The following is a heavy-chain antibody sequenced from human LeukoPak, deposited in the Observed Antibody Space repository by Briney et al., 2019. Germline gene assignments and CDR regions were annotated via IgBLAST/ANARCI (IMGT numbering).Heavy chain of an antibody. V-gene: IGHV3-23*01. CDR3: AKDLYCSSTSCYLDY. CDR1: GFTFSSYA. Sequence: GGSLRLSCAASGFTFSSYAMSWVRQAPGKGLEWVSAISGSGGSTYYADSVKGRFTISRDNSKNTLCLQMNSLRADDTAVYYCAKDLYCSSTSCYLDYWGQGTLVTVSS. D-gene: IGHD2-2*01. CDR2: ISGSGGST. J-gene: IGHJ4*02.